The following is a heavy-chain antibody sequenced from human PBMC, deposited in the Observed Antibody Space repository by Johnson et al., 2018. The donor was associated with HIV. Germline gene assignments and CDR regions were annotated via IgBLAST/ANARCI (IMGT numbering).Heavy chain of an antibody. J-gene: IGHJ3*02. CDR1: GFTFSSYA. CDR3: ARAVCRGGRCYSHDAFDI. Sequence: EVQLVESRGGVFQPGGSLTLSCVGSGFTFSSYAMHWVRQAPGKGLESVSAISSNGGSTYYANSVKGRFTISRDNSKNTLYLQMNSLRAGDTALYYCARAVCRGGRCYSHDAFDIWGQGTMVTVSS. D-gene: IGHD2-15*01. CDR2: ISSNGGST. V-gene: IGHV3-64*01.